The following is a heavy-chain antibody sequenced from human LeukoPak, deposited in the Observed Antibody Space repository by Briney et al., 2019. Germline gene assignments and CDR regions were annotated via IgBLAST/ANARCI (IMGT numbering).Heavy chain of an antibody. V-gene: IGHV3-74*01. Sequence: QAGGSLRLSCAASGFTFSNYWMHWVRQAPGKGLVWVSRINSDGINTSYADSVKGRFTISRDNAKKSLYLQMKSLRAEDTAVYYCARSLFWDILKPGAFDIWGQGTMVTVSS. D-gene: IGHD3-9*01. CDR1: GFTFSNYW. CDR2: INSDGINT. J-gene: IGHJ3*02. CDR3: ARSLFWDILKPGAFDI.